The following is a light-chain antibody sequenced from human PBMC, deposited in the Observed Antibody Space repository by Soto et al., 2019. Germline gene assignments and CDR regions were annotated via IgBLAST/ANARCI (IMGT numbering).Light chain of an antibody. CDR1: SSNIGSNT. V-gene: IGLV1-44*01. J-gene: IGLJ1*01. Sequence: QSVLTQPPSASGTPGQRVTISCSGSSSNIGSNTVNWYQQLPGTAPKLLTYSNNQRPSGVPYRFSGSKSGTSAYLAISGLQSEDEAAYYCAAWDDSLNGYVFRTGTKLTVL. CDR3: AAWDDSLNGYV. CDR2: SNN.